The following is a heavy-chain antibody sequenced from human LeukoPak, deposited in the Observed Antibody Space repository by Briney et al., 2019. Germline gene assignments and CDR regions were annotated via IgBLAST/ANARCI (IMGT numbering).Heavy chain of an antibody. CDR1: GGSFSGYY. CDR2: INHSGSN. J-gene: IGHJ5*02. V-gene: IGHV4-34*01. CDR3: ARTRDYDR. Sequence: SETLSLTCAVYGGSFSGYYWSWVRQPPGKGLEWIGEINHSGSNNYNPSLESRVTISVDKSKNQFSLKLRSVTAADTAVYYCARTRDYDRWGQGTLVTVSS. D-gene: IGHD2-2*01.